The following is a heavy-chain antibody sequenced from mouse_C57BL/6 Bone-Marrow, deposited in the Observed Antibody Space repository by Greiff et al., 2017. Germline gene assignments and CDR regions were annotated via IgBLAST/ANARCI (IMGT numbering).Heavy chain of an antibody. CDR3: TRGLRRRGYYFDD. CDR1: GYTFTDYD. J-gene: IGHJ2*01. V-gene: IGHV1-15*01. Sequence: QVQLQQSGAELVRPGASVTLSCKASGYTFTDYDLPWVKQPPVHGLEWIGAIDPETGGPAYNQKFKGKAILTADKSSSTAYMELRSLTSEDSAVYDGTRGLRRRGYYFDDWGQGTTLTVSA. D-gene: IGHD2-4*01. CDR2: IDPETGGP.